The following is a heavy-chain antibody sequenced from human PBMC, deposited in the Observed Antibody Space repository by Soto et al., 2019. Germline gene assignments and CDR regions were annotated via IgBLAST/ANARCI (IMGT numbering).Heavy chain of an antibody. Sequence: KASETLSLTCTVSGDTSTSYYWGWIRQAPGKGLEWIGHIHNSGTSTHNLSLNGRVTISIDMSKKQFSLKLTSLTSADTAVYYCARDFYDSVGYTWFDSWSQGTLVTVSS. CDR2: IHNSGTS. J-gene: IGHJ5*01. CDR1: GDTSTSYY. D-gene: IGHD3-22*01. V-gene: IGHV4-59*01. CDR3: ARDFYDSVGYTWFDS.